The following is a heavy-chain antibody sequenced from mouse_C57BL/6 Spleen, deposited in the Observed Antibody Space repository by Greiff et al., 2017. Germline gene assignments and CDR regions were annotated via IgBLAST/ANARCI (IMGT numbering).Heavy chain of an antibody. V-gene: IGHV1-55*01. J-gene: IGHJ1*03. CDR1: GYTFTSYW. D-gene: IGHD1-1*01. CDR3: ARSWYYYGSSYHWYFDV. CDR2: IYPGSGST. Sequence: QVQLQQPGAELVKPGASVKMSCKASGYTFTSYWITWVKQRPGQGLEWIGDIYPGSGSTNYNEKFKSKATLTVDTSSSTAYMQLSSLTSEDSAVYYCARSWYYYGSSYHWYFDVWGTGTTVTVSS.